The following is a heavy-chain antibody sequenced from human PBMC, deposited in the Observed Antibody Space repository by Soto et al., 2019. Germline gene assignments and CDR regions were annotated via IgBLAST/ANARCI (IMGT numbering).Heavy chain of an antibody. CDR1: GVTFSSYA. Sequence: SVKVSCKASGVTFSSYAISWVRQAPGQGLEWMGGIIPIFGTANYAQKFQGRVTITADESTSTAYMELSSLRSEDTAVYYCARVVSRGDYYGMDVWGQGTTVTVSS. J-gene: IGHJ6*02. V-gene: IGHV1-69*13. CDR2: IIPIFGTA. CDR3: ARVVSRGDYYGMDV.